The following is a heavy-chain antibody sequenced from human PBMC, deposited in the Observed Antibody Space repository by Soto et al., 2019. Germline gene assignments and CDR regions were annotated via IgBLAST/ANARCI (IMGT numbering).Heavy chain of an antibody. J-gene: IGHJ4*02. D-gene: IGHD3-22*01. CDR1: GFTFDDYA. V-gene: IGHV3-9*01. CDR2: ISWNSRKI. Sequence: GGSLRLSCAASGFTFDDYAMHWVRQAPGKGLEWVSGISWNSRKIGYADSLKGRFTISRDNAKNSLYLQMNGLRAEDTALYYCARDIGPYYYDSSGYYSGIDYWGKGTLVNVS. CDR3: ARDIGPYYYDSSGYYSGIDY.